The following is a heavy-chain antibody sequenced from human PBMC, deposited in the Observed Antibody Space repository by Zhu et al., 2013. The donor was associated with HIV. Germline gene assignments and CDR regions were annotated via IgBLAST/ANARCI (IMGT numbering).Heavy chain of an antibody. J-gene: IGHJ4*02. D-gene: IGHD3-10*01. V-gene: IGHV1-18*01. Sequence: QVQLVQSGAEVRKPGASVKVSCKASGYIFTNYGISWVRQAPGQGLEWMGWISDYNGNTKYAQKLQGRVTMTTDTSTSTAYMELSRLTSDDTAVYYCARDHQSSMARGVKFDYWGQGTLVTVSS. CDR1: GYIFTNYG. CDR3: ARDHQSSMARGVKFDY. CDR2: ISDYNGNT.